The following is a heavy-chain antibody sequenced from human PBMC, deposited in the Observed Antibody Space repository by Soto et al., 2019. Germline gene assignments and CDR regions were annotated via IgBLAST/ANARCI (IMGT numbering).Heavy chain of an antibody. Sequence: QVQLQESGPGLVKPSQTLSLTCTVSGGSINSGSHYWTWIRQHPGKGLEWIGYIYYSGTTFYNPSLSSRVTISVDTSKNQFSLKLSSVTAADTAVYYCARADGDYVVGYWGQGTLVTVSS. D-gene: IGHD4-17*01. CDR3: ARADGDYVVGY. J-gene: IGHJ4*02. CDR2: IYYSGTT. CDR1: GGSINSGSHY. V-gene: IGHV4-31*03.